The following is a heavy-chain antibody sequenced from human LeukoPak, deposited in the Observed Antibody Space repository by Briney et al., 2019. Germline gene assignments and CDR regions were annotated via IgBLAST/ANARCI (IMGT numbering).Heavy chain of an antibody. V-gene: IGHV4-39*07. CDR3: ARQFSSGASDY. CDR1: GGSISSISYY. CDR2: IYYTGST. J-gene: IGHJ4*02. Sequence: SETLSLTCTISGGSISSISYYWGWIRQPPGKGLEWIGSIYYTGSTNYNPSLKSRVTISVDTSKNQFSLKLSSVTAADTAVYYCARQFSSGASDYWGQGTLVTVSS. D-gene: IGHD6-19*01.